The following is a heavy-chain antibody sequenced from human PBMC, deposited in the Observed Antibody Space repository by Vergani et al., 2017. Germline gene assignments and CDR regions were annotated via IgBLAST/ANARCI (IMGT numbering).Heavy chain of an antibody. J-gene: IGHJ6*02. V-gene: IGHV3-33*06. CDR1: GFTFSSYG. Sequence: QVQLVESGGGVVQPGRSLRLSCAASGFTFSSYGMHWVRQAPGKGLEWVAVIWYDGSNKYYADSVKGRFTISRDNSKNTLYLQMNSLRAEDTAVYYCAKDAGLSPSYGMDVWGQGTTVTVSS. CDR2: IWYDGSNK. CDR3: AKDAGLSPSYGMDV.